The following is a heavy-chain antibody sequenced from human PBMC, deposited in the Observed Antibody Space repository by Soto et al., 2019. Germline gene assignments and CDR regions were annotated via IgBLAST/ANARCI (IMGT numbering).Heavy chain of an antibody. CDR1: GFTFSTYE. J-gene: IGHJ4*02. Sequence: PGESLRISCAASGFTFSTYEFNWVRQAPGRGLEWMAYISVSGNIIKYGDSVKGRFTISRDNSERTLHLHMSSLRVDDTAVYFCVRDTTRASAAASLDSWGQGTPVTVSS. CDR3: VRDTTRASAAASLDS. CDR2: ISVSGNII. D-gene: IGHD6-13*01. V-gene: IGHV3-48*03.